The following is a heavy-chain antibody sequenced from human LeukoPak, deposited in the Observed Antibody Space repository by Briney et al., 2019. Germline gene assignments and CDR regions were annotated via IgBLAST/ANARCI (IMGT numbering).Heavy chain of an antibody. CDR2: ISSSTYI. D-gene: IGHD3-22*01. CDR3: AKAVRGYQHDAFDI. CDR1: GFTFSSNS. J-gene: IGHJ3*02. Sequence: GGSLRLSCAASGFTFSSNSMNWVRQAPGKGPERVSSISSSTYIYYADSVKGRFTISRDNSKNTLERRDNSLRVEDTALYYCAKAVRGYQHDAFDIWGQGTMVTVSS. V-gene: IGHV3-21*04.